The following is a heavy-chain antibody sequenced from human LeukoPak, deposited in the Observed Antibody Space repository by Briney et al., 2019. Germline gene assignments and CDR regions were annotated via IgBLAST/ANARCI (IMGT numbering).Heavy chain of an antibody. CDR2: INPSGGST. Sequence: AASVKVSCKASGYTFTNYYIHWVRQAPGQGLECMGIINPSGGSTSYAQKFQGRVTMTRDMSTSTVYMELSSLRSEDTAVYYCARGGVGATTYVWFDPWGQGTLVTASS. CDR1: GYTFTNYY. J-gene: IGHJ5*02. V-gene: IGHV1-46*01. CDR3: ARGGVGATTYVWFDP. D-gene: IGHD1-26*01.